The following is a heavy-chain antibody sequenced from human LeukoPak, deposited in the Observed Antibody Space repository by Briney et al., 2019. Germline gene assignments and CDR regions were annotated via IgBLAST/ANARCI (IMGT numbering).Heavy chain of an antibody. V-gene: IGHV3-21*01. Sequence: GGSLRLSCAASGFTFSSYGMSWVRQAPGKGLEWVSSISSSSYIYYADSVKGRFTISRDNAKNSLYLQMNSLRAEDTAVYYCAREGGYSGSYRDCYFDYWGQGTLVTVSS. D-gene: IGHD1-26*01. CDR3: AREGGYSGSYRDCYFDY. J-gene: IGHJ4*02. CDR2: ISSSSYI. CDR1: GFTFSSYG.